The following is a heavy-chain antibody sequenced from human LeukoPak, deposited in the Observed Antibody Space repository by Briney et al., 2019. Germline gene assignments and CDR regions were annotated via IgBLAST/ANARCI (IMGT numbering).Heavy chain of an antibody. D-gene: IGHD3-10*01. V-gene: IGHV1-18*01. Sequence: GASVKVSCKASGGTFNSYDISWVRQAPGQGLEWMGWISAYNGNTNYAQKLQGRVTMTTDTSTSTAYMELRSLRSDDTAVYYCARANMVRGVGSFFDRNWFDPWGQGTLVTVSS. CDR1: GGTFNSYD. CDR2: ISAYNGNT. J-gene: IGHJ5*02. CDR3: ARANMVRGVGSFFDRNWFDP.